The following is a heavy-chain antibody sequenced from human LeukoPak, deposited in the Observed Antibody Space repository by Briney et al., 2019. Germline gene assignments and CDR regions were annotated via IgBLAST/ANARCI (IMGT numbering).Heavy chain of an antibody. V-gene: IGHV4-4*07. Sequence: PSETLSLTCTVSGGSISSYYWSWIRQPAGKGLEWNGRIYTSGSTNYNPSLKSRVTMSVDTSKNQFSLKLSSVTAADTAVYYCASSTRWGDYFDYWGQGTLVTVSS. CDR2: IYTSGST. CDR3: ASSTRWGDYFDY. D-gene: IGHD3-16*01. J-gene: IGHJ4*02. CDR1: GGSISSYY.